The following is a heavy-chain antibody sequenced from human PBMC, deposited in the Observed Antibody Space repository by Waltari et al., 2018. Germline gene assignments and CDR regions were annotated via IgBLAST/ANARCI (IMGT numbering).Heavy chain of an antibody. J-gene: IGHJ4*02. CDR3: ARWRPPDYGLDN. V-gene: IGHV7-4-1*02. CDR1: GYTVTDYS. D-gene: IGHD4-17*01. CDR2: INTKTWKS. Sequence: QVQLVQSGSELKKPGTSVKISCKASGYTVTDYSLNWVRQASGQGFEWMARINTKTWKSTDALDLTGRLVVSLDTSVRTAYLEIISLMAEDTAVYYCARWRPPDYGLDNWGQGTLFTVSA.